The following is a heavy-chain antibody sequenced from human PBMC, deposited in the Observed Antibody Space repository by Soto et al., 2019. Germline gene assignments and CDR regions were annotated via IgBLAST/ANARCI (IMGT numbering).Heavy chain of an antibody. J-gene: IGHJ3*02. CDR3: ARYIRGDAFDI. D-gene: IGHD5-18*01. CDR1: GGTFSSYA. Sequence: QVQLVQSGAEVKKPGSSVKVSCKASGGTFSSYAISWVRQAPGQGLEWMGGIIPIFGTANYAQKFQGRVTITADESTXXXXXXXXXXXXXXXXXXXCARYIRGDAFDIWGQGTMVTVSS. V-gene: IGHV1-69*12. CDR2: IIPIFGTA.